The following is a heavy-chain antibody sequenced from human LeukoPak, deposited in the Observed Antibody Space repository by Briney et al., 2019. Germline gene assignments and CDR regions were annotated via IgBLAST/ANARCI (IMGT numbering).Heavy chain of an antibody. CDR2: ISRSGSAI. V-gene: IGHV3-48*01. CDR3: AKVRYSNSWPTIDY. J-gene: IGHJ4*02. CDR1: GFSFSNYN. Sequence: PGGSLRLSCAASGFSFSNYNMNWVRQAPGKGLEWLSYISRSGSAIYYADSVKGRFNISRDNAKNSLYLQMNSLRAEDTAVYYCAKVRYSNSWPTIDYWGQGTLVTVSS. D-gene: IGHD6-13*01.